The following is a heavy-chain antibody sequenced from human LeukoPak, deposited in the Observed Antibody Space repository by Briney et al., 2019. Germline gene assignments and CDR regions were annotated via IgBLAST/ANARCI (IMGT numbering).Heavy chain of an antibody. J-gene: IGHJ4*02. V-gene: IGHV3-23*01. D-gene: IGHD3-22*01. CDR2: ISGSGGST. Sequence: PGRSLRLSCAASGFTFSSYGMHWVRQAPGKGLEWVSAISGSGGSTYYADSVKGRFTISRDNSKNTLYLQMNSLRAEDTAVYYCAKDGGYYDSSAHPDFDYWGQGTLVTVSS. CDR3: AKDGGYYDSSAHPDFDY. CDR1: GFTFSSYG.